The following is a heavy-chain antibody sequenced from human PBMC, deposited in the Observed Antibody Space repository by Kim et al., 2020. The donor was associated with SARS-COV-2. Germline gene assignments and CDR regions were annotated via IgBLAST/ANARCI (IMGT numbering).Heavy chain of an antibody. CDR3: ARDVSNLLEGGYYYYGMDV. CDR1: GGSVSSGSYY. J-gene: IGHJ6*02. V-gene: IGHV4-61*01. Sequence: SETLSLTCTVSGGSVSSGSYYWSWIRQPPGKGLEWIGYIYYSGSTNYNPSLKSRVTISVDTSKNQFSLKLSSVTAADTAVYYCARDVSNLLEGGYYYYGMDVWGQGTTVTVSS. D-gene: IGHD1-26*01. CDR2: IYYSGST.